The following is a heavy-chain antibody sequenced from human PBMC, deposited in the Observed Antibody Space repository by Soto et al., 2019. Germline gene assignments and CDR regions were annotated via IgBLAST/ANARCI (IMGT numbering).Heavy chain of an antibody. V-gene: IGHV3-53*01. Sequence: GGSLRLSCAAAGFSVSTSHISWVRQAPGKGLEWVSVIYSGGSTYYADAVKGRFTISRDNSKSTLYLQMNSLRAEDTAVYYCGKGRSYYYYYGVDVWGQGTTVTVSS. D-gene: IGHD1-26*01. J-gene: IGHJ6*02. CDR3: GKGRSYYYYYGVDV. CDR1: GFSVSTSH. CDR2: IYSGGST.